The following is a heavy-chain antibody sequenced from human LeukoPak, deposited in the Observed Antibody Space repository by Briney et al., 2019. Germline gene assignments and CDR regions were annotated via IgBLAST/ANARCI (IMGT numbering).Heavy chain of an antibody. CDR3: ARAGSSGWYWGRAFDI. J-gene: IGHJ3*02. CDR1: GYTFTGYH. Sequence: GASVKVSCKASGYTFTGYHMHWVRQAPGQGLEWMGRINPNSGGTNYAQKFQGRVTMTRDTSISTAYMELSRLRSDDTAVYYCARAGSSGWYWGRAFDIWGQGTMVTVSS. D-gene: IGHD6-19*01. CDR2: INPNSGGT. V-gene: IGHV1-2*06.